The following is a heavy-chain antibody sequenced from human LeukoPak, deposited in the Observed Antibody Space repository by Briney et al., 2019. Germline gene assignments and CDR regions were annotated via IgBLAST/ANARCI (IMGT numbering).Heavy chain of an antibody. Sequence: GGSLRLSCTASGFTFGDYAMSWVRQAPGKGLEWVGFIRSKAYGGTTEYAASVKGRFAISRDDSKSIAYLQMNSLKTEDTAVYYCTRGPLYGDYRSDYWGQGTLVTVSS. V-gene: IGHV3-49*04. J-gene: IGHJ4*02. CDR3: TRGPLYGDYRSDY. CDR1: GFTFGDYA. CDR2: IRSKAYGGTT. D-gene: IGHD4-17*01.